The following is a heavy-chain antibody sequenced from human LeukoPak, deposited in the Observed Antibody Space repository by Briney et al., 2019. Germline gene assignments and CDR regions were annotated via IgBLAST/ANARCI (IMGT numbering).Heavy chain of an antibody. D-gene: IGHD3-22*01. CDR2: IYHSGST. V-gene: IGHV4-38-2*01. CDR1: GNSFSSNYY. CDR3: AGQHDGNGFYFY. J-gene: IGHJ4*02. Sequence: PLETLSLTCVVPGNSFSSNYYWGWIRPPPGKGLEWIGSIYHSGSTYYNPSLKSRVTISVDPSKNRFSLKLNSVTAADTAMYYCAGQHDGNGFYFYWGQGILVTVSS.